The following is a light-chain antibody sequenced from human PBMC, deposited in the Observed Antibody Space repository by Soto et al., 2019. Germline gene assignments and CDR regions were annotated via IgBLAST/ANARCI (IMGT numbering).Light chain of an antibody. CDR3: QQYIRWPRT. J-gene: IGKJ4*01. CDR1: QSVSSN. Sequence: EIVMTQSPATLSVSPGERATLSCRASQSVSSNLAWYQQKPGQAPRLLIYGASTRATGIPARFSGSGSGTEFTLTISSLQSEDYAVYFCQQYIRWPRTFGGGTKVDIK. V-gene: IGKV3-15*01. CDR2: GAS.